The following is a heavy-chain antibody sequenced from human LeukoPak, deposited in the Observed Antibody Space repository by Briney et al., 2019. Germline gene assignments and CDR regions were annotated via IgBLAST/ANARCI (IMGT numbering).Heavy chain of an antibody. D-gene: IGHD3-10*01. J-gene: IGHJ6*02. V-gene: IGHV3-21*04. Sequence: GGSLRLSCAASGFTFSSYSMNWVRQAPGKGLEWVSSISSSGSYIYYADSVKGRFTIPRDNAKNSLYLQMNSLRAEDTAVYYCAKSFDYYGSGRKYYYYGMDVWGQGTTVTVSS. CDR1: GFTFSSYS. CDR2: ISSSGSYI. CDR3: AKSFDYYGSGRKYYYYGMDV.